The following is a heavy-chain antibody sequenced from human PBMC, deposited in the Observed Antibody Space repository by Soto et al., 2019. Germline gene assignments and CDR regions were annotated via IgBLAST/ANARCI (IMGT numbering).Heavy chain of an antibody. CDR3: AKIGFCSGGSCSYYYYYGMDV. CDR2: ISGSGGST. J-gene: IGHJ6*02. D-gene: IGHD2-15*01. CDR1: GFTFSSYA. V-gene: IGHV3-23*01. Sequence: PGGSLRLSCAASGFTFSSYAMSWARQAPGKGLEWVSAISGSGGSTYYADSVKGRFTISRDNSKNTLYLQMNSLRAEDTAVYYCAKIGFCSGGSCSYYYYYGMDVWGQGTTVTVSS.